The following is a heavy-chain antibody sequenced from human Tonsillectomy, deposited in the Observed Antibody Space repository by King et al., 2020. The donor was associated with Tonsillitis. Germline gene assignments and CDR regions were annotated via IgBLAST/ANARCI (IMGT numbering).Heavy chain of an antibody. CDR1: GGSISSSSYY. CDR2: IYYSGST. D-gene: IGHD4-17*01. Sequence: QLQESGPGLVKPSETLSLTCTVSGGSISSSSYYWGWIRQPPGKGLEWIGSIYYSGSTYYNPSLKSRVTISVDTSKNQFSLKLCSVTAADTAVYYCARSGDYGDYVDYWGQGTLVTVSS. J-gene: IGHJ4*02. CDR3: ARSGDYGDYVDY. V-gene: IGHV4-39*01.